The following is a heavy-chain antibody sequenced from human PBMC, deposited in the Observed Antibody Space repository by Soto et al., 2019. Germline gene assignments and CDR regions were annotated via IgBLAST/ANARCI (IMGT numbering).Heavy chain of an antibody. V-gene: IGHV4-34*01. J-gene: IGHJ4*02. CDR1: GGSFRGYH. D-gene: IGHD6-19*01. Sequence: QVQLQQWGAGLLKPSETLSLTCAVHGGSFRGYHWTWIRQPPGKGLEWIGEINNSGSTNDNPSLKSQVTISRDTSKNQFSLSLSSVTAADTAIYYCARGGYTSGWFRFWGQGILVTVSS. CDR3: ARGGYTSGWFRF. CDR2: INNSGST.